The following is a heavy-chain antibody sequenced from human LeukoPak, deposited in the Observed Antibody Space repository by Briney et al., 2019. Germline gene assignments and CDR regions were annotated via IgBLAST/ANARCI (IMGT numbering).Heavy chain of an antibody. J-gene: IGHJ4*02. Sequence: GGSLRLSCAASGFAFSSYAMSWVRQAPGKGLEWVSAISGSGGSTYYADSVKGRFTISRDNSKNTLYLQMNSLRAEDTAVYYCAKTQKQWLVLTWGQGTLVTVSS. V-gene: IGHV3-23*01. CDR2: ISGSGGST. CDR1: GFAFSSYA. CDR3: AKTQKQWLVLT. D-gene: IGHD6-19*01.